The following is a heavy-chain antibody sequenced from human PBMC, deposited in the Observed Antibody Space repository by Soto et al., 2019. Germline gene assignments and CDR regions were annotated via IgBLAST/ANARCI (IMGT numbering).Heavy chain of an antibody. CDR3: ARRYYGSGSYDY. V-gene: IGHV4-34*01. CDR1: SGTFSGYY. CDR2: ISHSGST. D-gene: IGHD3-10*01. J-gene: IGHJ4*02. Sequence: QVQLQQWGEGLLKPSETLSLTCAVYSGTFSGYYWSWIRQPPGKGLEWIGEISHSGSTNYNPSLKSRVTISVDTSKNQFYLKLSAVTAADTAVYYCARRYYGSGSYDYWGQGTLVTVSS.